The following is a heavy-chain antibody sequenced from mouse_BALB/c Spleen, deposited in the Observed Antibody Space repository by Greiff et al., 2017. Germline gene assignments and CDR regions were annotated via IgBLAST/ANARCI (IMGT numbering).Heavy chain of an antibody. V-gene: IGHV5-17*02. CDR1: GFTFSSFG. D-gene: IGHD2-1*01. J-gene: IGHJ4*01. Sequence: EVQGVESGGGLVQPGGSRKLSCAASGFTFSSFGMHWVRQAPEKGLEWVAYISSGSSTIYYADTVKGRFTISRDNPKNTLFLQMTSLRSEDTAMYYCARFGNYVGDYWGQGTSVTVSS. CDR2: ISSGSSTI. CDR3: ARFGNYVGDY.